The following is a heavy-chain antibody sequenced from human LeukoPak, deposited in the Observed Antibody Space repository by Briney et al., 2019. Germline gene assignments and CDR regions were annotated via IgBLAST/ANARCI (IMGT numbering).Heavy chain of an antibody. J-gene: IGHJ4*02. V-gene: IGHV3-53*01. Sequence: GGSLRLSCAASGLTVSSNYMSWVRQAPGKVLEWVSVIYSGGSTYCADSVKGRFTISRDNSKNTLYLQMNSLRAEDTAVYYCARGLKYSSGWYYFDYWGQGTLVTVSS. CDR2: IYSGGST. D-gene: IGHD6-19*01. CDR3: ARGLKYSSGWYYFDY. CDR1: GLTVSSNY.